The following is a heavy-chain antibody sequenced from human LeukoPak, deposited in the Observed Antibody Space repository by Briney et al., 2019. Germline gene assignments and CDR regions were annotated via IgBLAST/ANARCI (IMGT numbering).Heavy chain of an antibody. CDR1: GGSISSYY. J-gene: IGHJ4*02. V-gene: IGHV4-59*01. CDR2: IYYSGST. D-gene: IGHD6-13*01. Sequence: SETLSLTCTVSGGSISSYYWSWIRQPPGKGLEWIGYIYYSGSTNYNPSLKSRVTISVDTSKNQFSLKLSSVTAADTAVYYCARGATADFDYWGQGTLVTVSS. CDR3: ARGATADFDY.